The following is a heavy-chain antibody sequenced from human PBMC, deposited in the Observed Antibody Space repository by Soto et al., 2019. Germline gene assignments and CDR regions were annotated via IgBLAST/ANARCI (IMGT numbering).Heavy chain of an antibody. Sequence: GESLKISCKGSGYKFASYLICWVRQMPVKGLEWMGIIYPDDSDTTYSPSFQGQVTISADKSVNTAYLQWNNLRASDNAMYYCARPRFSSSWYRMDVWGQRTTVTVCS. CDR1: GYKFASYL. CDR3: ARPRFSSSWYRMDV. D-gene: IGHD6-13*01. CDR2: IYPDDSDT. V-gene: IGHV5-51*01. J-gene: IGHJ6*02.